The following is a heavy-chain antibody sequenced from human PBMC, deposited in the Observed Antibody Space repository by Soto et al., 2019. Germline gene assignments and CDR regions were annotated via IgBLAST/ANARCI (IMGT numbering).Heavy chain of an antibody. CDR1: GYTFTSYY. Sequence: ASVKVSCKASGYTFTSYYMHWVRQAPGQGLEWMGIINPSGGSTSYAQKFQGRVTMTRDTSTSTVYMELSSLRSEDTAVYYCARLTEYYDFWSGYYLASYGMDVWGQGTTVTVSS. V-gene: IGHV1-46*01. D-gene: IGHD3-3*01. CDR3: ARLTEYYDFWSGYYLASYGMDV. J-gene: IGHJ6*02. CDR2: INPSGGST.